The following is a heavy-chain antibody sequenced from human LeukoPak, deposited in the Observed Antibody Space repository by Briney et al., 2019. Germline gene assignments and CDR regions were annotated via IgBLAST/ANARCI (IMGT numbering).Heavy chain of an antibody. CDR2: IRFDGNNE. CDR3: AKLSDAAFDI. Sequence: PGGSLRLSCAASGFTFSTYGMHWARQAPGKGLEWVAFIRFDGNNEYYTDSVKGRFTISRDNSKNRLYLQMNSLRAEDTAVYYCAKLSDAAFDIWGQGTLLTVSS. D-gene: IGHD2-2*01. CDR1: GFTFSTYG. J-gene: IGHJ3*02. V-gene: IGHV3-30*02.